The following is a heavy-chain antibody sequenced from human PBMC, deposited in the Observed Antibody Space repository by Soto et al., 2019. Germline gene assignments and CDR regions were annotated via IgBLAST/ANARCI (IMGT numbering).Heavy chain of an antibody. Sequence: SETLSLTCSVSGGSIISNSDSWGWIRQSPGQGLEWIASIRSGGSIYYNPTLKGRVRISVDTSTNNFSLKLRSVTAADTAVYYCVRRTLSLVRGVSNWFDPWGQGTLVTVSS. CDR3: VRRTLSLVRGVSNWFDP. J-gene: IGHJ5*02. CDR1: GGSIISNSDS. V-gene: IGHV4-39*01. D-gene: IGHD3-10*01. CDR2: IRSGGSI.